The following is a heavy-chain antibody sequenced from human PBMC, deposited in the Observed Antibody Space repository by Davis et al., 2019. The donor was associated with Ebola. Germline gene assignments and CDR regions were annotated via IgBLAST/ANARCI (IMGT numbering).Heavy chain of an antibody. CDR2: INHSGST. Sequence: MPSETLSLTCAVYGGSFSGSYWSWIRQPPGNGLEWIGEINHSGSTNYNPSLKSRVTISVDTSKNQFSLKLSSVTAADTAVYYCARGPDIVVVVAATNFDYWGQGTLVTVSS. V-gene: IGHV4-34*01. CDR3: ARGPDIVVVVAATNFDY. J-gene: IGHJ4*02. D-gene: IGHD2-15*01. CDR1: GGSFSGSY.